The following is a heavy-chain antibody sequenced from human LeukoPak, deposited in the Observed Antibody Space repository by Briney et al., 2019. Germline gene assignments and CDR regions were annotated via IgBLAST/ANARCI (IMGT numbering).Heavy chain of an antibody. CDR1: GYSFTNYW. CDR2: IYPRDSHT. CDR3: ARFSVVVPAAMASN. J-gene: IGHJ4*02. Sequence: GGALNISCKGSGYSFTNYWIGLVRQIPGKGLEWIGIIYPRDSHTRYSPSFQGQETISADKSISTAYLQWSSLKASDTAMYFCARFSVVVPAAMASNWGQGTLVTVSS. D-gene: IGHD2-2*01. V-gene: IGHV5-51*01.